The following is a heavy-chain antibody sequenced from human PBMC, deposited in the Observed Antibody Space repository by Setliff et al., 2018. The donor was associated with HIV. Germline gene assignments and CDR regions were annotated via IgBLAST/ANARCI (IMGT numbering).Heavy chain of an antibody. CDR2: MNPNSGNT. J-gene: IGHJ3*02. CDR3: ARDGKRDDAFDI. Sequence: ASVKVSCKASGYTFSSYDINWVRQATGQGLEWMGWMNPNSGNTGYAQKFQGRVTMTRDTSTSTVYMELSSLRSEDTAVYYCARDGKRDDAFDIWGQGTMVTVSS. CDR1: GYTFSSYD. V-gene: IGHV1-8*02.